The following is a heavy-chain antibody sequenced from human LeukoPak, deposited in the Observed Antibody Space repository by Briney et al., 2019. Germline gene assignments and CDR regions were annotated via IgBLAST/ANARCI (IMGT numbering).Heavy chain of an antibody. V-gene: IGHV4-59*01. D-gene: IGHD6-19*01. CDR2: IYYSGST. CDR1: GDSISNYY. Sequence: SETLSLTCTVSGDSISNYYWSWIRQPPGKGLEWIGYIYYSGSTNYNPSLKSRVTISVDTSKNQFSLRLGSVTAADTAVYYCARGTAVAGSWGQGTLVTVSS. J-gene: IGHJ4*02. CDR3: ARGTAVAGS.